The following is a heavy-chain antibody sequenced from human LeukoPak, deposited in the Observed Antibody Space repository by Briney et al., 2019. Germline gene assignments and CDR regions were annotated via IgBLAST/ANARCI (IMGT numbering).Heavy chain of an antibody. Sequence: GGSLRPSCAASGFTFSSYAMSWVRQAPGKGLEWVSAISGSGGSTYYADSVKGRFTISRDNSKNTLYLQMNSLRAEDTAVYYCTTEDYYDSSGYADYWGQGTLVTVSS. CDR2: ISGSGGST. J-gene: IGHJ4*02. V-gene: IGHV3-23*01. CDR1: GFTFSSYA. D-gene: IGHD3-22*01. CDR3: TTEDYYDSSGYADY.